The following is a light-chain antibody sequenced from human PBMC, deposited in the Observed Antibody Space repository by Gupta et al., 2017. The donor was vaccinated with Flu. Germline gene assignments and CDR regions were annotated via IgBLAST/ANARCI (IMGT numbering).Light chain of an antibody. CDR3: RKRSDRPPYT. J-gene: IGKJ2*01. CDR2: DAS. Sequence: IVLTQSPATLSLSPGERATLSCRASQSVGTYLSWYQQKPGHHPRRLLYDASYRATGSPARSSSSSSGTTYSLPISSLQPEDFAVEYCRKRSDRPPYTFGRGTRLDI. V-gene: IGKV3-11*01. CDR1: QSVGTY.